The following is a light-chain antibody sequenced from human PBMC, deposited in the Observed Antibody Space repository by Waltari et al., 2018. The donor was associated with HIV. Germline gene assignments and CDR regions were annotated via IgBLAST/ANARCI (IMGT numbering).Light chain of an antibody. CDR1: QRINTS. V-gene: IGKV1-39*01. J-gene: IGKJ4*01. CDR3: QQSYKIPRT. CDR2: AEF. Sequence: DIQMTQSPSSPSASVGDTVTITCRASQRINTSLNLYQHKPGQAPQLLIYAEFNLQSGVPSRLTGGGLGTEFTLTINTLQVEDFATYYCQQSYKIPRTFGGGTKLEIK.